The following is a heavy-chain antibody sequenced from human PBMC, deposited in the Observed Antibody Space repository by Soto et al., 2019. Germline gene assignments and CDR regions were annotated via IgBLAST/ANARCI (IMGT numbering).Heavy chain of an antibody. CDR1: GFTFSMYA. J-gene: IGHJ3*02. D-gene: IGHD1-20*01. CDR3: AKDRVDHNSVWDPFDI. Sequence: GESLKISCAASGFTFSMYAMSWVRQAPGQGLEWVSSIGADDTHYADSVRGRFTISRDNSKNTLFLQMNSLRVEDTAMYYCAKDRVDHNSVWDPFDIWGQGTMVTVSS. CDR2: IGADDT. V-gene: IGHV3-23*01.